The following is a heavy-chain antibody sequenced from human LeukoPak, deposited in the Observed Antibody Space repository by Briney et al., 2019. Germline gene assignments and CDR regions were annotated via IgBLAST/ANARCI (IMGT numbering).Heavy chain of an antibody. CDR1: GGSISSYY. Sequence: SETLSLTCTVSGGSISSYYWSWIRQPPGKGLEWIGYIYYSGSTNYNPSLKSRVTISVDTSKNQFSLELSSVTAADTAVYYCAHSVVATNLDYWGQGTLVTVSS. J-gene: IGHJ4*02. CDR3: AHSVVATNLDY. D-gene: IGHD2-15*01. CDR2: IYYSGST. V-gene: IGHV4-59*01.